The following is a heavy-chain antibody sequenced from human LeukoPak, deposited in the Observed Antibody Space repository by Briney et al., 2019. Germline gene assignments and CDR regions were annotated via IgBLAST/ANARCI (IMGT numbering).Heavy chain of an antibody. D-gene: IGHD5-24*01. J-gene: IGHJ5*02. CDR3: ARDLKVEIAGIS. CDR1: GFTVSSNY. CDR2: IYSGGST. Sequence: GGSLRLSCAASGFTVSSNYMSWVRQAPGKGLEWVSVIYSGGSTYYADSVKGRFTISRDNSKNTLYLQMNSLRVEDTATYYCARDLKVEIAGISWGQGALVTVSS. V-gene: IGHV3-53*01.